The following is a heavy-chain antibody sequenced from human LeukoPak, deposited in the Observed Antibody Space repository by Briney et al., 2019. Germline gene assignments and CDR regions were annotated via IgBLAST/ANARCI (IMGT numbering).Heavy chain of an antibody. V-gene: IGHV5-51*01. J-gene: IGHJ5*02. CDR3: ARPYYYDSSGYYYSWFDP. D-gene: IGHD3-22*01. CDR2: IYPGDSDT. CDR1: GYSFTSYW. Sequence: GESLKISCKGSGYSFTSYWIGWVRQMPGKGLEWMGIIYPGDSDTRYSPSFQGQVTISADKSISTAYLQWSSLKASDTAMYYCARPYYYDSSGYYYSWFDPWGQGDLVTVSS.